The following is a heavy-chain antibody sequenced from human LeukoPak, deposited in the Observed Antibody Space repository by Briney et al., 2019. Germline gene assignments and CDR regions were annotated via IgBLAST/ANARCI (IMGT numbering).Heavy chain of an antibody. V-gene: IGHV3-23*01. Sequence: GGSLRLSCAASGFTFSNYAMSWVRQAPGKGLEWVSAISGSGDNTYYADSVKGRFTVSRDNSKNTLYVQMKSLRAEDTAVYYCASASIAAAGEGDYWGQGTLVTVSS. CDR2: ISGSGDNT. J-gene: IGHJ4*02. D-gene: IGHD6-13*01. CDR3: ASASIAAAGEGDY. CDR1: GFTFSNYA.